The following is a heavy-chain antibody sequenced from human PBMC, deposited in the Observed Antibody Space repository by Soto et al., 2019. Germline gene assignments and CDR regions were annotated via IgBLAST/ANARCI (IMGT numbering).Heavy chain of an antibody. D-gene: IGHD4-17*01. CDR2: IYYSGRT. J-gene: IGHJ4*02. Sequence: QVQLQESGPGLVKPSETLSLTCTVSGGSISNYYWSWIRQPPGKGLEWIGYIYYSGRTNYNPSLKSRVNISVDTSKNQFSLKLSSVTAADTAIYYCARADGDYDIYFDYWGQGTLVTVSS. CDR1: GGSISNYY. CDR3: ARADGDYDIYFDY. V-gene: IGHV4-59*08.